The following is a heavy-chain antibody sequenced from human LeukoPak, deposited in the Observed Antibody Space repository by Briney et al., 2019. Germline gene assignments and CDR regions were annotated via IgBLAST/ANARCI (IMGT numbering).Heavy chain of an antibody. V-gene: IGHV5-51*01. J-gene: IGHJ5*02. D-gene: IGHD5-18*01. CDR1: GYSFTSYW. CDR3: ARQGYSYGYGEYNWFDP. Sequence: GESLKISCKGSGYSFTSYWIGWVRQMPGKGLEWMGIIYPGDSDTRYSPSFQGQVTISADKSISTAYLQWSSLKASDTAMYYCARQGYSYGYGEYNWFDPWGQGTLVTVSS. CDR2: IYPGDSDT.